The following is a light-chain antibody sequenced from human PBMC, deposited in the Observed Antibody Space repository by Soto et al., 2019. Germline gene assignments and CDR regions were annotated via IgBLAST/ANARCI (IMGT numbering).Light chain of an antibody. Sequence: QSVLTQPPSVSGAPGQRVTISCTGTSSNIGAGYDVHWYQHLPGTAPKLLIYGSSNRPSGVPDRFSGSKSGTSASLAITGLQAEDEADYYCQSYDSTLSGVVFGGGTQLTVL. CDR1: SSNIGAGYD. V-gene: IGLV1-40*01. CDR2: GSS. J-gene: IGLJ2*01. CDR3: QSYDSTLSGVV.